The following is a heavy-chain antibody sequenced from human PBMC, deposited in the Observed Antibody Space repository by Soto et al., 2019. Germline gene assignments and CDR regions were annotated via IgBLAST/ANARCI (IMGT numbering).Heavy chain of an antibody. D-gene: IGHD4-17*01. V-gene: IGHV3-23*01. Sequence: PGGSLRLTCPASEFTFSSYAMSSVLLVPGKGLEWVSAIIWSSGGSTYYADSVKGRFTISRDNSNNTLYLQLNSLRADDTAVYYCANDRATTVVTPWDYWGQGT. CDR2: IIWSSGGST. J-gene: IGHJ4*02. CDR3: ANDRATTVVTPWDY. CDR1: EFTFSSYA.